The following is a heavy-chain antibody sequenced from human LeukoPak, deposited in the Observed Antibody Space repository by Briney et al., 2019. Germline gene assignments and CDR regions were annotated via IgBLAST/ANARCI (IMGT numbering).Heavy chain of an antibody. CDR1: GFTVSSSY. CDR3: ARNLESLSSFDGYYMDV. Sequence: GGSLRLSCAASGFTVSSSYMSWVRQAPGKGLEWVSYISSSGSTIYYADSVKGRFTISRDNAKNSLYLQMNSLRAEDTAVYYCARNLESLSSFDGYYMDVWGKGTTVTVSS. V-gene: IGHV3-11*04. D-gene: IGHD6-13*01. J-gene: IGHJ6*03. CDR2: ISSSGSTI.